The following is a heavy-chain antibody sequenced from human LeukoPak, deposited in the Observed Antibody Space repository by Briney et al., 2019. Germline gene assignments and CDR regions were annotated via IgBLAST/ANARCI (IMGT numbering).Heavy chain of an antibody. CDR2: ISSSSSYI. J-gene: IGHJ6*02. D-gene: IGHD4-17*01. CDR1: GFTFSSYS. Sequence: GGSLRLSCAASGFTFSSYSMNWVRQAPGKGLEWVSSISSSSSYIYYADSVKGRFTISRDNSKNTLYLQMNSLRAEDTAVYYCAKDDGDSYYYYGMDVWGQGTTVTVSS. CDR3: AKDDGDSYYYYGMDV. V-gene: IGHV3-21*04.